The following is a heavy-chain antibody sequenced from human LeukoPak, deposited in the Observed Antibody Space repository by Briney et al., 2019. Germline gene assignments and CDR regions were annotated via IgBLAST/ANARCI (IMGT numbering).Heavy chain of an antibody. Sequence: GASVKVSCKASGGTFSSYAISWVRQAPGQGLEWMGGIIPIFGTANYAQKFQGRVTITADGSTSTAYMELSSLRSGDTAVYYCARRRYGSGSYPPFDPWGQGTLVTVSS. J-gene: IGHJ5*02. V-gene: IGHV1-69*13. CDR1: GGTFSSYA. CDR3: ARRRYGSGSYPPFDP. D-gene: IGHD3-10*01. CDR2: IIPIFGTA.